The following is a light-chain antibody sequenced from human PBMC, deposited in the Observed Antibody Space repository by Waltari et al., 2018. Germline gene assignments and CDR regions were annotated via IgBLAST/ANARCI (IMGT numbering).Light chain of an antibody. Sequence: HSALSQSPSVSGTPGQTVTISCSGSPSNIGNHRVNWYRQFPGAPPELLMYGDNQRPSGVPVRFSASKSGTSASLSISGLQSEDEADYYCEAWDDSLSGHWVFGGGTKLTVL. CDR3: EAWDDSLSGHWV. J-gene: IGLJ3*02. CDR1: PSNIGNHR. CDR2: GDN. V-gene: IGLV1-44*01.